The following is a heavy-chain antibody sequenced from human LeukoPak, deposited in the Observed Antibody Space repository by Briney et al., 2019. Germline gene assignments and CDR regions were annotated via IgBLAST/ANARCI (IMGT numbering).Heavy chain of an antibody. J-gene: IGHJ4*02. Sequence: GGSLRLSCAASGFTFSSYGMHWVRQAPGKGLEWVAFIRYDGSNKYYADSVKGRFTISRDNSKNTLYLQMNSLRAEDTAVYYCAKDFARRGYYFDYWGQGTLVTVSS. CDR2: IRYDGSNK. D-gene: IGHD3-16*01. V-gene: IGHV3-30*02. CDR3: AKDFARRGYYFDY. CDR1: GFTFSSYG.